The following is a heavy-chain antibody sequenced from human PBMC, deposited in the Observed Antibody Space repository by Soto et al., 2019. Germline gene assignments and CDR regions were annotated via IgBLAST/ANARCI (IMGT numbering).Heavy chain of an antibody. CDR2: IESGGST. CDR1: GLTVSSPY. D-gene: IGHD2-15*01. CDR3: AKDLGPLRLLNYYFYGLDV. Sequence: GGSLRLSCKASGLTVSSPYMSWVRQPPGLGREWVAVIESGGSTHYADSVKGRFTISRDIPKNMIYLQLHTLRAEDTAVYYCAKDLGPLRLLNYYFYGLDVWGQGTTVTVSS. J-gene: IGHJ6*02. V-gene: IGHV3-53*01.